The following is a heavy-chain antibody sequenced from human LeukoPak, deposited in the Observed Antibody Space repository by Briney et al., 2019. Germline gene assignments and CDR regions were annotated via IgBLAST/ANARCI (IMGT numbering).Heavy chain of an antibody. J-gene: IGHJ4*02. CDR2: IYTSGST. CDR3: ASSAFVEFTYYFDY. D-gene: IGHD3-10*01. CDR1: GFTFSSYA. Sequence: GSLRLSCAASGFTFSSYAMSWIRQPAGKGLEWIGRIYTSGSTNYNPSLKSRVTMSVDTSKNQFSLKLSSVTAEDTAVYYCASSAFVEFTYYFDYWGQGTLVTVSS. V-gene: IGHV4-4*07.